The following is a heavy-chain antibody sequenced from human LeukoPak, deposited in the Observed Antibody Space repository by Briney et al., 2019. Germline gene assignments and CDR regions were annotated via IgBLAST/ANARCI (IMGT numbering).Heavy chain of an antibody. V-gene: IGHV4-61*02. D-gene: IGHD5-18*01. Sequence: SETLSLTCTVSGGSISSGSYYWSWIRQPAGKGLEWIGRIYTSGSTNYNPSLKSRVTISVDTSKNQFSLKLSSVTAADTAVYYCAREGGYSYGFSYYYMDVWGKGTTVTTSS. CDR3: AREGGYSYGFSYYYMDV. CDR1: GGSISSGSYY. J-gene: IGHJ6*03. CDR2: IYTSGST.